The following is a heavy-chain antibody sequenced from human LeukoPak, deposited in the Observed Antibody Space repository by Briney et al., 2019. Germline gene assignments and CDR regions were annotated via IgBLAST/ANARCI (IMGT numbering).Heavy chain of an antibody. D-gene: IGHD6-13*01. J-gene: IGHJ4*02. CDR1: GYTFTAYN. Sequence: ASVKVSHTGPGYTFTAYNIHSVRQTPGQGGVWMGWIYPHSGGANYAQNCQGRVTMTRDTSTSTAYMEQTSPRSDDTAVYYWTRDEAYSSTWEFDYWGQGTLVTVSS. V-gene: IGHV1-2*02. CDR2: IYPHSGGA. CDR3: TRDEAYSSTWEFDY.